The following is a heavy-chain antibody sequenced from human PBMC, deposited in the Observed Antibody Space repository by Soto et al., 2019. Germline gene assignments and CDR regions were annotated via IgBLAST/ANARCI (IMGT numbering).Heavy chain of an antibody. D-gene: IGHD1-26*01. CDR2: IWYDGSNK. CDR3: AREAKGSGTSFDY. Sequence: QVQLVESGGGVVQPGRSLRLSCAASGFTFRSYGMHWVRQAPGKGLEWVAVIWYDGSNKYYADSVKGRFTISRDNSKNTLYLQMNSLRAEDTAVYYCAREAKGSGTSFDYWGQGTLVTVSS. CDR1: GFTFRSYG. J-gene: IGHJ4*02. V-gene: IGHV3-33*01.